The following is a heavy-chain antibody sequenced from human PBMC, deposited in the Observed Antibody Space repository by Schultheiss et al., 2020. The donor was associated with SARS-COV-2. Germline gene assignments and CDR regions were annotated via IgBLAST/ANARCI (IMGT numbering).Heavy chain of an antibody. Sequence: GGSLRLSCAASGFTFSSYAMHWVRQAPGKGLEWVAVIWYDGSNKYYADSVKGRFTISRDNSKNTLYLQMNSLRAEDTAIYYCARDQSAAGTRGRSYYYYYGMDVWGQGTTVTVSS. V-gene: IGHV3-33*08. CDR1: GFTFSSYA. CDR3: ARDQSAAGTRGRSYYYYYGMDV. CDR2: IWYDGSNK. D-gene: IGHD6-13*01. J-gene: IGHJ6*02.